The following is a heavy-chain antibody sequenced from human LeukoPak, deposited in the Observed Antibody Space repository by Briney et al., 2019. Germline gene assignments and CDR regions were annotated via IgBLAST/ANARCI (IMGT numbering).Heavy chain of an antibody. CDR2: INHSGST. Sequence: PSETLSLTCAVYGGSFSGYQWSWIRQPPGKGLEWIGEINHSGSTSYNPSLKSRVTISVDTTKNQFSLRLASVTAADTAMYWCARGKSVWGTYPYTGDNHYYYYLMDVWGQGTTGIVSS. D-gene: IGHD3-16*01. CDR1: GGSFSGYQ. V-gene: IGHV4-34*01. J-gene: IGHJ6*02. CDR3: ARGKSVWGTYPYTGDNHYYYYLMDV.